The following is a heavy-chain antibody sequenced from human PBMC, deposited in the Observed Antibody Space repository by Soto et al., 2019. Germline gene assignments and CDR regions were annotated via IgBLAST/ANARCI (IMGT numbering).Heavy chain of an antibody. CDR2: IFYNGKA. CDR1: GGPISRGGFY. D-gene: IGHD2-21*01. CDR3: ARDQIALNSFDV. J-gene: IGHJ3*01. Sequence: SETLSLTCTVSGGPISRGGFYWSWIRHHPGKGLEWIGNIFYNGKAYNNPSLVSRLSISVDTSKNQFSLNLSSVTAADTAVYYCARDQIALNSFDVWGQGIKVTVSS. V-gene: IGHV4-31*03.